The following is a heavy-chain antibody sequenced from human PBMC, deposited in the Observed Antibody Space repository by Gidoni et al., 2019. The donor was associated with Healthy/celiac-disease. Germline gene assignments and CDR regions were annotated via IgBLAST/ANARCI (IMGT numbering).Heavy chain of an antibody. CDR3: ARRRSRVIFDY. V-gene: IGHV3-33*08. CDR2: IWYDGSNK. J-gene: IGHJ4*02. D-gene: IGHD4-17*01. CDR1: GFTFSSYG. Sequence: QVQLVASGGGVVQPGRSLRLSCAASGFTFSSYGMHWVRQAPGKGLEWVAVIWYDGSNKYYADSVKGRFTISRDNSKNTLYLQMNSLRAEDTAVYYCARRRSRVIFDYWGQGTLVTVSS.